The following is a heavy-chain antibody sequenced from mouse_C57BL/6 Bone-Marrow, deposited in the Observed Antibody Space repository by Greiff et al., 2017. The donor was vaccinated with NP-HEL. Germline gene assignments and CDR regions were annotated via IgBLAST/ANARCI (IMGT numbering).Heavy chain of an antibody. CDR1: GYKFTDYN. CDR2: INPNNGGT. CDR3: ARPYYYSSSYVSFAY. Sequence: VQLQQSGPELVKPGASVKIPCKASGYKFTDYNMDWVKQSHGKSLEWIGDINPNNGGTNYNQKFKGKATLTVDKSSSTAYMELRSLTSEDTAVYYCARPYYYSSSYVSFAYWGQGTLVTVSA. V-gene: IGHV1-18*01. J-gene: IGHJ3*01. D-gene: IGHD1-1*01.